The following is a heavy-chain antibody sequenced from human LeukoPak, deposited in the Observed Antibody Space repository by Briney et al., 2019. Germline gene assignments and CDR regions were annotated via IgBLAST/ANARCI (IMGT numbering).Heavy chain of an antibody. CDR2: FYYNGDT. Sequence: PSETLSLTCTVSGGSISTYHWSWIRQPPGKGLEWIGYFYYNGDTNYSPSLKSRVTISVDTSKNQFSLKMNSVTAADTAVYYCARMGNPSTVTADYWGQGTLVTVSS. J-gene: IGHJ4*02. CDR3: ARMGNPSTVTADY. CDR1: GGSISTYH. D-gene: IGHD4-17*01. V-gene: IGHV4-59*08.